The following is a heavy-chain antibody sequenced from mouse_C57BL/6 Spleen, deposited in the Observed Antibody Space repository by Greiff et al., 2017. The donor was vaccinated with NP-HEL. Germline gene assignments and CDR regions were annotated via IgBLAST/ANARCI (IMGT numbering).Heavy chain of an antibody. J-gene: IGHJ2*01. CDR1: GYTFTDYN. Sequence: EVQLQQSGPELVKPGASVKIPCKASGYTFTDYNMDWVKQSHGKSLEWIGDINPNNGGTIYNQKFKGKATLTVDKSSSTAYMELRSLTSEDTAVYYCARSFAYYSNPHYFDYWGQGTTLTVSS. V-gene: IGHV1-18*01. D-gene: IGHD2-5*01. CDR2: INPNNGGT. CDR3: ARSFAYYSNPHYFDY.